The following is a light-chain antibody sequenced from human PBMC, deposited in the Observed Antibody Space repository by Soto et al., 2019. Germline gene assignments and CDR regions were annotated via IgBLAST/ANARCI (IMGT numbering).Light chain of an antibody. V-gene: IGKV3-15*01. CDR2: GAS. J-gene: IGKJ1*01. Sequence: EVVMTQSPATLYVSPGERATLSCRASQSVGSYLAWYQQKPGQAPRLLIYGASTRAAGISTRFSGGGSGTEVTRTISSLQSEDFAVYYCQQYNNWPRTFGQGTKVGIK. CDR3: QQYNNWPRT. CDR1: QSVGSY.